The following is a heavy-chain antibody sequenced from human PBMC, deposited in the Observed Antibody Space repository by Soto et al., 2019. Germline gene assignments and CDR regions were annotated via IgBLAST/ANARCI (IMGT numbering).Heavy chain of an antibody. CDR2: INSAGSST. CDR1: GFTFRSYW. J-gene: IGHJ5*02. D-gene: IGHD3-22*01. Sequence: GGSLRLSCAASGFTFRSYWMHWVRQAPGKGLVWVSRINSAGSSTRYADSVKGRFTISRDNAKNTLYLQMNSLRADDTAVYYGARDLESSGNEVAIDPWGQGTLVTVSS. CDR3: ARDLESSGNEVAIDP. V-gene: IGHV3-74*01.